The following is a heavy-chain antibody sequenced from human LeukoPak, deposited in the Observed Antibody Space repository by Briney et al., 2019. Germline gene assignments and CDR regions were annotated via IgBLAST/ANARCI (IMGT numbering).Heavy chain of an antibody. CDR1: GYTFTDYY. V-gene: IGHV1-2*02. Sequence: ASVKVSCKASGYTFTDYYFHWVRQAPGQGLEWMGWINPNSGGTNYAQKFQGRVAMTRAMSINTVYMELSRLRSDDTAVYYCARSSEMATITSPFDYWGQGTLVTVSS. CDR2: INPNSGGT. J-gene: IGHJ4*02. CDR3: ARSSEMATITSPFDY. D-gene: IGHD5-24*01.